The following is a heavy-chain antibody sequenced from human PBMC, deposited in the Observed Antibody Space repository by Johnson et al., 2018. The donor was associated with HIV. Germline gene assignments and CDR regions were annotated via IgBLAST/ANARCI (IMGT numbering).Heavy chain of an antibody. Sequence: QVQLVESGGGVVQPGGSLRLSCAASGFTFSSYGMHWVRQAPGKGLEWVAFIRYDGSNKYYADSVKGRFTISSDNSKNTLYLQMNSMRAEDTAVYYCALISAAAGSDDAFDIWGQGTMVTVSS. CDR1: GFTFSSYG. J-gene: IGHJ3*02. V-gene: IGHV3-30*02. D-gene: IGHD6-13*01. CDR3: ALISAAAGSDDAFDI. CDR2: IRYDGSNK.